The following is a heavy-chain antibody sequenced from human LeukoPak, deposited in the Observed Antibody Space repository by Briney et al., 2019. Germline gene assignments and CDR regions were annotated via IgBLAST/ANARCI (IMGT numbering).Heavy chain of an antibody. Sequence: PSETLSLTCAVYGGSFSGYYWSWIRQPPGKGLEWIGEINHSGSTNYNPSLKSRVTISVDTSKNQFSLKLSSVTAADTAVYYCARQGWELLGDAFDIWGQGTMVTVSS. D-gene: IGHD1-26*01. CDR3: ARQGWELLGDAFDI. V-gene: IGHV4-34*01. CDR2: INHSGST. CDR1: GGSFSGYY. J-gene: IGHJ3*02.